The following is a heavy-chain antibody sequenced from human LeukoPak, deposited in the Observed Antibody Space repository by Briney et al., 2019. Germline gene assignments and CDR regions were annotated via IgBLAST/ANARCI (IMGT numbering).Heavy chain of an antibody. V-gene: IGHV3-53*01. Sequence: GGSLRLSCAASGFTFSNHWMHWVRQAPGKGLEWVSVIFSGGNTYYADSVKGRFTISRDNSKNTLYLQMNSLRVEDTAVYYCARDSGSGSYYPSDYWGQGTLVTVSS. J-gene: IGHJ4*02. CDR3: ARDSGSGSYYPSDY. D-gene: IGHD3-10*01. CDR1: GFTFSNHW. CDR2: IFSGGNT.